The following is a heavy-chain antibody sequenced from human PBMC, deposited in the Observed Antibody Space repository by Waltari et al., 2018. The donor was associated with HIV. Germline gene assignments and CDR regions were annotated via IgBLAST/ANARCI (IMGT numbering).Heavy chain of an antibody. Sequence: QVQLVESGGGVVQPGRSLRLSCAASGFTFSSYGMHWVRQAPGKGLEWVAVIWNDGSNKYYADSVKGRFTISRDNSKNTLYLQMNSLRAEDTAVYYCARGGEQYYDFWRYYGMDVWGQGTTVTVSS. CDR2: IWNDGSNK. J-gene: IGHJ6*02. CDR3: ARGGEQYYDFWRYYGMDV. CDR1: GFTFSSYG. V-gene: IGHV3-33*01. D-gene: IGHD3-3*01.